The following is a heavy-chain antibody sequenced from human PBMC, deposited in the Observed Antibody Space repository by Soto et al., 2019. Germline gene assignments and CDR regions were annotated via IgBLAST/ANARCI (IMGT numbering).Heavy chain of an antibody. V-gene: IGHV2-5*01. CDR3: AHSAAKTITSIREDWFDP. Sequence: QITLKESGPTLVKPTQTLTLTCTFSGLSLSTSGVGVGWIRQPPGKALEWLAIIYWNDDKRYSPSLKSRLTITKDTSKNQVVLTMTNMDPVDTATYYCAHSAAKTITSIREDWFDPWGQGTLVTVSS. CDR2: IYWNDDK. D-gene: IGHD1-26*01. J-gene: IGHJ5*02. CDR1: GLSLSTSGVG.